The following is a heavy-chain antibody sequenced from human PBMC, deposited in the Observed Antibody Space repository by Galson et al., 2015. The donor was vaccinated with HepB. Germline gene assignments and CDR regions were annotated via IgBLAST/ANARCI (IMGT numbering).Heavy chain of an antibody. CDR3: ARAFSGEPTLQYFFY. CDR1: GYTFTGYY. CDR2: INPNSGGT. J-gene: IGHJ4*02. V-gene: IGHV1-2*04. Sequence: SVKVSCKASGYTFTGYYMHWVRQAPGQGLEWMGWINPNSGGTNYAQKFQGWVTMTRDTSISTAYIELRSLRSEDTAVYYCARAFSGEPTLQYFFYWGQGTLVTV. D-gene: IGHD3-3*01.